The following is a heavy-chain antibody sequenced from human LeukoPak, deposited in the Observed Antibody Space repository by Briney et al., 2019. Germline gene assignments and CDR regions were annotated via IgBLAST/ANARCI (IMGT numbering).Heavy chain of an antibody. CDR3: ARDMEVGQSGGSSWFYYYGMDV. V-gene: IGHV4-61*01. J-gene: IGHJ6*02. CDR2: IYYSGST. Sequence: SETLSLTCTVSGGSVSSGSYYWSWIRQPPGKGLEWIGYIYYSGSTNYSPSLKSRVTISVDTSKNQFSLKLSSVTAADTAVYYCARDMEVGQSGGSSWFYYYGMDVWGQGTTVTVSS. CDR1: GGSVSSGSYY. D-gene: IGHD6-13*01.